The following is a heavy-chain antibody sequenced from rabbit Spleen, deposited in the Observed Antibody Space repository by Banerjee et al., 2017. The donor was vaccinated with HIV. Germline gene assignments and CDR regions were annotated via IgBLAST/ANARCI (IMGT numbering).Heavy chain of an antibody. Sequence: QEQLVESGGGLVTLGGSLKLSCKASGIDFSSYGISWVRQAPGKGLEWIAYIYPDYGSTDYADFVKGRFTISSDNAQNTVDLQMTSLTASDTATYFCTKGPYGNSDGYSYFKLWGPGTLVTVS. V-gene: IGHV1S47*01. CDR3: TKGPYGNSDGYSYFKL. D-gene: IGHD6-1*01. CDR1: GIDFSSYG. CDR2: IYPDYGST. J-gene: IGHJ4*01.